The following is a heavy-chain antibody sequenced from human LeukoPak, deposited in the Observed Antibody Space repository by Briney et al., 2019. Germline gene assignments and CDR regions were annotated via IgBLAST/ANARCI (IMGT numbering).Heavy chain of an antibody. V-gene: IGHV1-69*05. J-gene: IGHJ4*02. Sequence: GASVKVSCKPSEGTISSYVITWVRQAPGQGLEWMGRIIPMFGTPNYAQRFQGRLTISTAESINTAYLELRRLTSEDTAIYYCARAEGRCSGGSCSLGHWGQGTLVTVSS. CDR3: ARAEGRCSGGSCSLGH. CDR1: EGTISSYV. D-gene: IGHD2-15*01. CDR2: IIPMFGTP.